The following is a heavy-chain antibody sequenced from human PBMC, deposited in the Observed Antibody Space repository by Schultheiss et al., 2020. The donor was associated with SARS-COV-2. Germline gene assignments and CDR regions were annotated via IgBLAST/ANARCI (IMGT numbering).Heavy chain of an antibody. CDR2: IWFDGSVK. V-gene: IGHV3-30*02. D-gene: IGHD3-22*01. Sequence: GESLKISCAASGFTFSSYAMHWVRQAPGKGLEWVAVIWFDGSVKYYADSVKGRFTISRDNSKNTLYVQMNSLRAEDTAVYYCAKGDYSDSSGYYPNAFDMWGQGTMVTVSS. J-gene: IGHJ3*02. CDR1: GFTFSSYA. CDR3: AKGDYSDSSGYYPNAFDM.